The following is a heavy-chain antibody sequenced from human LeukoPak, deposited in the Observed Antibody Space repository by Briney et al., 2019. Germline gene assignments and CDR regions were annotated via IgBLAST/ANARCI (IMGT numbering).Heavy chain of an antibody. CDR2: ISGSGGGT. D-gene: IGHD3-22*01. CDR3: AKAHYDSSGYYQYYFDY. J-gene: IGHJ4*02. Sequence: GGSLRLSCAASGFTFSSYAMSWVRQAPGKGLEWVSAISGSGGGTYYADSVTGRFTISRDNSKNTLYLQMNSLRAEDTAVYYCAKAHYDSSGYYQYYFDYWGQGTLVTVSS. V-gene: IGHV3-23*01. CDR1: GFTFSSYA.